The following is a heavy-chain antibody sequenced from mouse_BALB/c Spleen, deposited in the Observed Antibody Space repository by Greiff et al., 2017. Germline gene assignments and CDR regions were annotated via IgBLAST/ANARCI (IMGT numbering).Heavy chain of an antibody. CDR1: GFTFSSFG. CDR3: ARSRGNSWFAY. D-gene: IGHD2-1*01. Sequence: EVHLVESGGGLVQPGGSRKLSCAASGFTFSSFGMHWVRQAPEKGLEWVAYISSGSSTIYYADTVKGRFTISRDNPKNTLFLQMTSLRSEDTAMYYCARSRGNSWFAYWGQGTLVTVSA. V-gene: IGHV5-17*02. J-gene: IGHJ3*01. CDR2: ISSGSSTI.